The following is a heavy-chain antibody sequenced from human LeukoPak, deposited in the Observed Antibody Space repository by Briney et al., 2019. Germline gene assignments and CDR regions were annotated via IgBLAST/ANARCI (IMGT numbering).Heavy chain of an antibody. CDR3: AREIGSYPWRSWFDS. Sequence: PSETLSLTCAVYGGSFSGYYWSWIRQPPGKGLEWIGEISHSGSTNYNPSLKSRVTISVDTSKNQFSLKLRSVTAADTAVYYCAREIGSYPWRSWFDSWGQGTLVTVSS. V-gene: IGHV4-34*01. CDR2: ISHSGST. J-gene: IGHJ5*01. CDR1: GGSFSGYY. D-gene: IGHD3-10*01.